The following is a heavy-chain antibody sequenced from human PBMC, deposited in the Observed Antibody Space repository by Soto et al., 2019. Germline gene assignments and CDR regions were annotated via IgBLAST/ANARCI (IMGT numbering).Heavy chain of an antibody. V-gene: IGHV1-18*01. CDR3: ARSSSSGLLWFGELLTLYYYYYYYMDV. D-gene: IGHD3-10*01. Sequence: ASVKVSCKASGYTFTSYGISWVRQAPGQGLEWMGWISAYNGNTNYAQKLQGRVTMTRNTSISTAYMELSSLRSEDTAVYYCARSSSSGLLWFGELLTLYYYYYYYMDVWGKGTTVTVSS. CDR1: GYTFTSYG. J-gene: IGHJ6*03. CDR2: ISAYNGNT.